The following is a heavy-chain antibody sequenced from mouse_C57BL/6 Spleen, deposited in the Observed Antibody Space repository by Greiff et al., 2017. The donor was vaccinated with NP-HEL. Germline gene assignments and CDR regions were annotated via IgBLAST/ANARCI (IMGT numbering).Heavy chain of an antibody. CDR3: TRSHLLKYFDV. CDR2: IDPEDGET. J-gene: IGHJ1*03. V-gene: IGHV14-2*01. Sequence: EVKLMESGAELVKPGASVKLSCTASGFNIKDYYMHWVKQRTEQGLEWIGRIDPEDGETKYAPKFQGKATITADTSSNTAYLQLSSLTSEDTADYYCTRSHLLKYFDVWGTGTTVTVSS. CDR1: GFNIKDYY. D-gene: IGHD1-1*01.